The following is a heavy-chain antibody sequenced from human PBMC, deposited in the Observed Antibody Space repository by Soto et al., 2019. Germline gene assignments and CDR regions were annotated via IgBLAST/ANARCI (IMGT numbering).Heavy chain of an antibody. CDR2: IYYSGST. CDR3: ARAPYYDSVRAFDI. V-gene: IGHV4-31*03. Sequence: TLSLTGTVSGGSLSSGDSYGSWIRQHPGKGLEWIGYIYYSGSTYYNPSLKSRVTISVDTSKNQFSLELSSVTAADTAVYYCARAPYYDSVRAFDIWGQGTMVIVSS. D-gene: IGHD3-3*01. CDR1: GGSLSSGDSY. J-gene: IGHJ3*02.